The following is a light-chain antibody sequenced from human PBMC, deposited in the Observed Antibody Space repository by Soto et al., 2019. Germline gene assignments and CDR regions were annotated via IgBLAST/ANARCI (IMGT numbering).Light chain of an antibody. Sequence: QSALTQPPSVSGSPGQSVTISCTGTASDVGGYNYVSWYQQHPGKAPKLMIYDVSNRPSGVSNRFSGSKSGNTASLTISGLQAEDEAYYYCSSYTSSSTVFGGGTKLTVL. V-gene: IGLV2-14*01. CDR1: ASDVGGYNY. CDR2: DVS. J-gene: IGLJ2*01. CDR3: SSYTSSSTV.